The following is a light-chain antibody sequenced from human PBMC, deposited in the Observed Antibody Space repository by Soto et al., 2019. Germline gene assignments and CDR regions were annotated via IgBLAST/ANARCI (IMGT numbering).Light chain of an antibody. Sequence: PSTLSAYVGDRVTIPCRASQSISSWLAWYQQKPGKAPKLLIYKASSLESGVPSRFSGSGSGTEFTLTISSLQPDDFAVYYCQQYNNWPRTFGQGTKVDIK. J-gene: IGKJ1*01. V-gene: IGKV1-5*03. CDR2: KAS. CDR1: QSISSW. CDR3: QQYNNWPRT.